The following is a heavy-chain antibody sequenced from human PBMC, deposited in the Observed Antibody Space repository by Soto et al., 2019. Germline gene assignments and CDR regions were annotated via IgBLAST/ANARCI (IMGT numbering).Heavy chain of an antibody. CDR2: IIPIFGTA. CDR1: GGTFSSYA. CDR3: ARMGRRNWNYGGGDY. Sequence: QVQLVQSGAEVKKPGSSVKVSCKASGGTFSSYAISWVRQAPGQGLEWMGVIIPIFGTANYAQKFQGRVTITADESTSTAYMELSSLRSEERAVYYCARMGRRNWNYGGGDYWGQGTLVTVSS. J-gene: IGHJ4*02. D-gene: IGHD1-7*01. V-gene: IGHV1-69*01.